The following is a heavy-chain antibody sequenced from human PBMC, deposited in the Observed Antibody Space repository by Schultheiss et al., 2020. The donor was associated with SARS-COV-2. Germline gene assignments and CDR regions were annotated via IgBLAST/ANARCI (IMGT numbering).Heavy chain of an antibody. D-gene: IGHD3-16*01. CDR1: GFIFSTYA. CDR3: AKGSVLGSYDY. CDR2: ISGTDGST. J-gene: IGHJ4*02. V-gene: IGHV3-23*01. Sequence: GESLKISCAASGFIFSTYAMGWVRQAPGKGLEWVSSISGTDGSTYYADSVKGRFTISRDNSKNTLYLQMNSLRTEDTTIYYCAKGSVLGSYDYWGQGTLVTVAS.